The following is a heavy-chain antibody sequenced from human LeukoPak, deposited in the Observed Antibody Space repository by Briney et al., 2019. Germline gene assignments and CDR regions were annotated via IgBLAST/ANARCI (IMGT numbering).Heavy chain of an antibody. V-gene: IGHV1-2*02. CDR3: ARGGSEMATIPFDY. CDR1: GYTFTGYY. CDR2: INPNSGGT. D-gene: IGHD5-24*01. Sequence: ASVTVSCKASGYTFTGYYMHWVRQAPGQGLEWMGWINPNSGGTNYAQKFQGRVTMTRDTSISTAYMELSRLRSDDTAVYYCARGGSEMATIPFDYWGQGTLVTVSS. J-gene: IGHJ4*02.